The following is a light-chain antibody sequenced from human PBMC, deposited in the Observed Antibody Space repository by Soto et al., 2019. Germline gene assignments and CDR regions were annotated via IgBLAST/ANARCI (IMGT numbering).Light chain of an antibody. CDR2: KAS. V-gene: IGKV1-5*03. Sequence: DIQTTQSPSTLSASVGDRVTITCRASQSISSWLAWYQQKPGEAPKLLIYKASSLDSGVPSRFSGSGSGTEFTLTISSLQPDDFAAYYCQQYSVYSWTFGQGTKVEIK. J-gene: IGKJ1*01. CDR3: QQYSVYSWT. CDR1: QSISSW.